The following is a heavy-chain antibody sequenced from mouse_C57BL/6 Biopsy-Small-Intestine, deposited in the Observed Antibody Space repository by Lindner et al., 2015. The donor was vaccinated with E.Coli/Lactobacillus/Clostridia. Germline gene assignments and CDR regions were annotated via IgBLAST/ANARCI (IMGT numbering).Heavy chain of an antibody. D-gene: IGHD2-13*01. Sequence: SVKVSCKASGYSFTGYNMHWVRQAPRQGLEWMGWINPKSGGTYYTQNFQGRVTMTRDTSISTVYMEVNRLTSDDTAVYYCARAYDSDWYWFASWGQGNPGHCL. CDR3: ARAYDSDWYWFAS. V-gene: IGHV1-72*04. CDR1: GYSFTGYN. J-gene: IGHJ3*01. CDR2: INPKSGGT.